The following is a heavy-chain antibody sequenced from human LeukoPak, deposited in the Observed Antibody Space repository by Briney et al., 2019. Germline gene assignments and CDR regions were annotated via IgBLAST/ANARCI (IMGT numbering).Heavy chain of an antibody. CDR1: GFTFSSYA. V-gene: IGHV3-23*01. D-gene: IGHD6-19*01. CDR3: AKEGKGWYYYMDV. J-gene: IGHJ6*03. CDR2: ISGSGGRT. Sequence: GGSLRLSCAASGFTFSSYAMSWVRQAPGKGLEWVSSISGSGGRTYYADSVKGRFTISRDNSKNSLYLQMNSLRAEDTALYYCAKEGKGWYYYMDVWGKGTTVTVSS.